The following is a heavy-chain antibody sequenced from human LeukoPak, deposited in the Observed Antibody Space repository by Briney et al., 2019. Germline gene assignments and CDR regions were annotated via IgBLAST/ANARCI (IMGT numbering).Heavy chain of an antibody. D-gene: IGHD6-19*01. J-gene: IGHJ3*01. CDR2: VSPDELNSK. V-gene: IGHV3-30*03. CDR3: ARGTYSSGRCDVFDV. Sequence: GGSLRLSCAASGFTFSRYSMNWVRQAPGKGLEWVSAVSPDELNSKYYIDSVKGRFTISRDISKNALYLEMNSLRPEDTAVYYCARGTYSSGRCDVFDVWGQGTMVTVSS. CDR1: GFTFSRYS.